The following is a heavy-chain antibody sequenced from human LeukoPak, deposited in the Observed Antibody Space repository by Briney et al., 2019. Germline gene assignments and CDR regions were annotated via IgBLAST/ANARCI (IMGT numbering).Heavy chain of an antibody. J-gene: IGHJ6*02. CDR2: IIPIFGTA. D-gene: IGHD2-2*01. CDR3: ASRFEDIVVVPAARPYYYYYYGMDV. V-gene: IGHV1-69*13. CDR1: GGTFSSYA. Sequence: SVKVSCKASGGTFSSYAISWVRQAPGQGLEWMGGIIPIFGTANYAQKFQGRVTITADESTSTAYMELSSLRSEDTAVYYCASRFEDIVVVPAARPYYYYYYGMDVWGQGTTVTVSS.